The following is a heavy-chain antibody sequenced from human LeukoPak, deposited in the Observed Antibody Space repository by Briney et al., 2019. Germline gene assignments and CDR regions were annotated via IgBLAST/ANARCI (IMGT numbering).Heavy chain of an antibody. V-gene: IGHV4-61*02. CDR2: IYTSGST. J-gene: IGHJ4*02. CDR1: GGSISSGSYY. Sequence: SQTLSLTCTVSGGSISSGSYYWSWIRQPAGKGLEWIGRIYTSGSTNYNPSLKSRVTISVDTSKNQFSLKLSSVTAADTAVYYCARENYDILTGDAAPFDYWGQGTLVTVSS. D-gene: IGHD3-9*01. CDR3: ARENYDILTGDAAPFDY.